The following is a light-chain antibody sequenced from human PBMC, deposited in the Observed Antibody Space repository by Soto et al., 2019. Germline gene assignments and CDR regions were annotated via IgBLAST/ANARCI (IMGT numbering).Light chain of an antibody. J-gene: IGKJ1*01. CDR1: QSVDSNY. CDR3: QQYHSSPQT. Sequence: EVVLTQSPGTLSLSPGEGATLSCRASQSVDSNYLAWSHHKPGQAPMLLIYDASSRATGIPASFRGSGSGTDFTLTISRLEPKDFAVSYCQQYHSSPQTFGQVTKVEIK. CDR2: DAS. V-gene: IGKV3-20*01.